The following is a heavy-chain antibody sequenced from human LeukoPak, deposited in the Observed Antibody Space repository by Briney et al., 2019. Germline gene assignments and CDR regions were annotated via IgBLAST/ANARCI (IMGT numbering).Heavy chain of an antibody. J-gene: IGHJ6*03. V-gene: IGHV4-4*07. CDR3: ARRTPSGYSSPTPYYYYMDV. D-gene: IGHD6-13*01. CDR2: IYTSGST. Sequence: SGTLSLTCTVSGVSISSYYWSWIRQPAGKGLEWIGRIYTSGSTNYNPSLKSRVTMSVDTSKNQFSLKLSSVTAADTAVYYCARRTPSGYSSPTPYYYYMDVWGKGTTVTVSS. CDR1: GVSISSYY.